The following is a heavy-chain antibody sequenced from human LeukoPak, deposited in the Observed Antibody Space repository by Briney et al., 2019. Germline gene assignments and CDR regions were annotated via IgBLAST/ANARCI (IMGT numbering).Heavy chain of an antibody. CDR3: ARDRGIGYGLSDPDC. D-gene: IGHD5-12*01. J-gene: IGHJ4*02. Sequence: SETLSLTCTVSGGSISGDYWTWIRQPPGKGLEWIGYIYHSGYSNYNPSLKSRVTIALDTSKNQFSLSLRSVSAADTAVYYCARDRGIGYGLSDPDCWGQGTLVTVSS. CDR1: GGSISGDY. V-gene: IGHV4-59*01. CDR2: IYHSGYS.